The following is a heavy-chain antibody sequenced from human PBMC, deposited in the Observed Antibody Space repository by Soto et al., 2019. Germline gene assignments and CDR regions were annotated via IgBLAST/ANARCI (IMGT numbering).Heavy chain of an antibody. J-gene: IGHJ4*02. CDR1: GFTFSSYA. Sequence: GGSLRLSCAASGFTFSSYAMSWVRQAPGKGLEWVSAISGSGGSTYYADSVKGRFTISRDNSKNTLYLQMNSLRAEDTAVYSCAKDRGGELSLSPFDYWGQGTLVTVSS. CDR2: ISGSGGST. CDR3: AKDRGGELSLSPFDY. D-gene: IGHD3-16*02. V-gene: IGHV3-23*01.